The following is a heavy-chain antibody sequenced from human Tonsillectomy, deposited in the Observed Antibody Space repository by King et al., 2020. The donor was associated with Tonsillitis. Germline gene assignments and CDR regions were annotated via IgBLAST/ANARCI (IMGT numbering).Heavy chain of an antibody. CDR1: GFTFSSYS. J-gene: IGHJ4*02. D-gene: IGHD3-22*01. Sequence: VQLVESGGGLVKPGGSLRLSCAASGFTFSSYSINWVRQAPGKGLEWVSSISSSSSYISYSDSVKGRFTIARDNAKNSLYLQRNSLRAEDTAVYYCASARTYYYDSSGYPFDYWGQGTLVTVSS. CDR2: ISSSSSYI. CDR3: ASARTYYYDSSGYPFDY. V-gene: IGHV3-21*01.